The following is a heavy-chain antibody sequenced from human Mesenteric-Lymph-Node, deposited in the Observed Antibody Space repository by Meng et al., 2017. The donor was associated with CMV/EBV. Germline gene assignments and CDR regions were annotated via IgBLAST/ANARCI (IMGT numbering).Heavy chain of an antibody. V-gene: IGHV1-24*01. CDR3: ARDTSSSVIGY. CDR2: FDPEDGET. Sequence: ASVKVSCKASGGTFSSYAISWVRQAPGQGLEWMGGFDPEDGETIYAQKFQGRVTMTEDTSTDTAYMELSRPRSDDTAVYYCARDTSSSVIGYWGQGTLVTVSS. D-gene: IGHD6-6*01. CDR1: GGTFSSYA. J-gene: IGHJ4*02.